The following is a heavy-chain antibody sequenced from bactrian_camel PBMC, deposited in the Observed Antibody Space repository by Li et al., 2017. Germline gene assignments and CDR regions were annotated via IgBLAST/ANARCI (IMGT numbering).Heavy chain of an antibody. J-gene: IGHJ4*01. CDR1: GYISSRHC. D-gene: IGHD1*01. CDR3: AADFFFSSIRLDQYCHDDAYSY. V-gene: IGHV3S53*01. Sequence: HVQLVESGGGSVQAGGSLRLSCAHSGYISSRHCMAWIRQAPGKAHEWVARLDATGATTYATPAEGRFTISQGATKDIVTLQMTSLEPEDTGMYYCAADFFFSSIRLDQYCHDDAYSYWGQGTQVTVS. CDR2: LDATGAT.